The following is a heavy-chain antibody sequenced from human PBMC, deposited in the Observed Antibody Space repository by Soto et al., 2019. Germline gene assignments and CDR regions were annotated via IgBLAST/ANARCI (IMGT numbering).Heavy chain of an antibody. J-gene: IGHJ4*02. CDR1: GFTFSSYG. V-gene: IGHV3-30*18. CDR2: ISYDGSNK. CDR3: AKDGYSGSYYCDY. D-gene: IGHD1-26*01. Sequence: QVQLVESGGGVVQPGRSLRLSCAASGFTFSSYGMHWVRQAPGKGLEWVAVISYDGSNKYYADSVKGRFTISRDNSKNTLYLQMNSLRDEDTAVYYCAKDGYSGSYYCDYWGQGTLVTVSS.